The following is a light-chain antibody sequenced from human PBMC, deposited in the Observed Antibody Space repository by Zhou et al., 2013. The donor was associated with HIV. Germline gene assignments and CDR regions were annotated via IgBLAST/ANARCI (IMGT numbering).Light chain of an antibody. CDR2: DAY. CDR1: QSVSNY. CDR3: QERGSWPRVT. Sequence: EIVLTQSPATLSLSPGERVTLSCRASQSVSNYLAWYQQKPGQPPRLLIYDAYNRATGIPARFSGSGSGTDFTLTISSLEPEDFAVYYCQERGSWPRVTFGLGTRLE. J-gene: IGKJ5*01. V-gene: IGKV3-11*01.